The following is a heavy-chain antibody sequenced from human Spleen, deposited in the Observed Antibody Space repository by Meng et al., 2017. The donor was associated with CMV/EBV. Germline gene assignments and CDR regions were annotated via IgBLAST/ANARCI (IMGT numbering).Heavy chain of an antibody. Sequence: SGGSISSGGSSWSWLRQHPGKGLEWIGYIYYSGSTYYNPSLKSRVTISVGTSKNQFSLKLSSVTAADTAVYYCARAGGSYTGPLFDYWGQGTLVTVSS. CDR2: IYYSGST. V-gene: IGHV4-31*02. CDR3: ARAGGSYTGPLFDY. D-gene: IGHD1-26*01. CDR1: GGSISSGGSS. J-gene: IGHJ4*02.